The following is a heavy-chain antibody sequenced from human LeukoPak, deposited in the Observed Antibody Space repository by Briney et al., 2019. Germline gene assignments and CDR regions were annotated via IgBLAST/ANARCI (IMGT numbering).Heavy chain of an antibody. V-gene: IGHV4-59*01. D-gene: IGHD4-17*01. Sequence: SETLSLTCTVSGGSISSFYWSWIRQSPGKGLEWIGFTYYTGSTNSNPSLKSRVTISVDTSKNQFPLKLSSVTAADTAVYYCARNGATVTTSIDYWGQGTLVTVSS. J-gene: IGHJ4*02. CDR3: ARNGATVTTSIDY. CDR1: GGSISSFY. CDR2: TYYTGST.